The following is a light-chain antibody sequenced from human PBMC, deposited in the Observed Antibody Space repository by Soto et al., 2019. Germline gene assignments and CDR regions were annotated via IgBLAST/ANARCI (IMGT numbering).Light chain of an antibody. V-gene: IGKV3-20*01. CDR2: GAS. CDR3: QQYDSLLFT. J-gene: IGKJ3*01. CDR1: ESVRSSF. Sequence: EIVLTQSPGTLSLSPGERATLSCRASESVRSSFLAWYQQKPGQAPRLLIYGASSRATGIPDRFSGSGSGTDFTLTISRLEPEDFAVYYCQQYDSLLFTIGPGTKVDIK.